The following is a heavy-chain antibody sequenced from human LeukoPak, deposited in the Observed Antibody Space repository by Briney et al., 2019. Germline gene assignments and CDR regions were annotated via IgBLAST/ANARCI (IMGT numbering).Heavy chain of an antibody. D-gene: IGHD6-13*01. J-gene: IGHJ4*02. V-gene: IGHV1-2*02. CDR1: VYTFTDYS. CDR3: ARDAIAAARADA. Sequence: ASVTVSFKASVYTFTDYSMHWVRQAPGQGGEGLGWINPNSGDTDSAPKFHRSVTITSDTSITTAYLEVSRLTSDATAVYFCARDAIAAARADAWGQGTLVTVSS. CDR2: INPNSGDT.